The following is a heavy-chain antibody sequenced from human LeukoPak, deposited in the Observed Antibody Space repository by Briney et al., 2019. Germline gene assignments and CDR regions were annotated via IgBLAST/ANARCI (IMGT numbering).Heavy chain of an antibody. Sequence: GGSLRLSCAASGFTFSNYGMHWVRQAPGKGLEWVTFIQFDGSNKYYADSVKGRFTISRDNSKSTLYLQMNSLRAEDTAVYYCAKSDTISAVHHMEVWGKGTTVTVSS. CDR2: IQFDGSNK. D-gene: IGHD2-2*02. CDR1: GFTFSNYG. V-gene: IGHV3-30*02. J-gene: IGHJ6*03. CDR3: AKSDTISAVHHMEV.